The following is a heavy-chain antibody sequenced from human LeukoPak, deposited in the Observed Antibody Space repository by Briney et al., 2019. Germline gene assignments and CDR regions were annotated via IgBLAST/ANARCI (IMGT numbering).Heavy chain of an antibody. CDR3: ARDAYYYDSSGYPGYYYYGMDV. D-gene: IGHD3-22*01. Sequence: PSQTLSLTCTVSGGSISSGGYYWSWIRQHPGKGLEWIGYIYYSGSTYYNPSLKSRVTISVDTSKNQFSLKLSSVTAADTPVYYCARDAYYYDSSGYPGYYYYGMDVWGQGTTVTVSS. CDR2: IYYSGST. CDR1: GGSISSGGYY. V-gene: IGHV4-31*03. J-gene: IGHJ6*02.